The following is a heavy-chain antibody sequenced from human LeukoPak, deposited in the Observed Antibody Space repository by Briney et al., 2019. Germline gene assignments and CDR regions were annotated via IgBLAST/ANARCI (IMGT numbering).Heavy chain of an antibody. V-gene: IGHV1-69*06. Sequence: ASVKVSCKASGGTFSSYAISWVRQAPGQGLEWMGGIIRIFDTANYAQKFQGRVTITADKSTSTAYMELSSLRSEDTAVYYCARDDPPRHTYYYDSSGYTAFDIWGQGTMVTVSS. CDR2: IIRIFDTA. J-gene: IGHJ3*02. CDR1: GGTFSSYA. CDR3: ARDDPPRHTYYYDSSGYTAFDI. D-gene: IGHD3-22*01.